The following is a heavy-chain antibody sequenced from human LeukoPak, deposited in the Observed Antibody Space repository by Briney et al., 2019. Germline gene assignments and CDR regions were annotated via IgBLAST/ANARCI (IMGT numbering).Heavy chain of an antibody. CDR3: AIYNSGSYERGGLFDAFDI. CDR1: GYTFSSYG. CDR2: IGAYNAYT. Sequence: ASVKVSCKASGYTFSSYGISWVRQAPGQGLEWMGWIGAYNAYTNYAQRFQGRVTVTTETSTTTAYMELSRLRSDDTAVYYCAIYNSGSYERGGLFDAFDIWGQGTMVTVSS. V-gene: IGHV1-18*01. J-gene: IGHJ3*02. D-gene: IGHD1-26*01.